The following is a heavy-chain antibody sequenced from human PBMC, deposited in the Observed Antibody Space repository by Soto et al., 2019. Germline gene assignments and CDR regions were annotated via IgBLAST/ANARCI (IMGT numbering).Heavy chain of an antibody. CDR2: IYPGDSDT. J-gene: IGHJ6*02. D-gene: IGHD3-9*01. CDR3: ARINGAYYDILTGYCPLDV. CDR1: GYSFTSYW. V-gene: IGHV5-51*01. Sequence: HGESLKISCKGSGYSFTSYWIGWVRQMPGKGLEWMGIIYPGDSDTRYSPSFQGQVTISADKSISTAYLQRSSLKASDTAMYYCARINGAYYDILTGYCPLDVWAKGPRSPSP.